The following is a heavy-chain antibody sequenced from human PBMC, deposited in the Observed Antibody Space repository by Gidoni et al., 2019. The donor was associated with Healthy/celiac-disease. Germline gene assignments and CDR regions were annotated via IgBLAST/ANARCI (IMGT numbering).Heavy chain of an antibody. CDR3: ARVNSDLHYYYYYYYMDV. D-gene: IGHD1-26*01. CDR1: GFTFSSYA. Sequence: QVQLVESGGGVVQPGRSLQLSCAASGFTFSSYAMHWVRQAPGKGLEWVAVISYDGSNKYYADSVKGRFTISRDNSKNTLYLQMNSLRAEDTAVYYCARVNSDLHYYYYYYYMDVWGKGTTVTVSS. V-gene: IGHV3-30-3*01. J-gene: IGHJ6*03. CDR2: ISYDGSNK.